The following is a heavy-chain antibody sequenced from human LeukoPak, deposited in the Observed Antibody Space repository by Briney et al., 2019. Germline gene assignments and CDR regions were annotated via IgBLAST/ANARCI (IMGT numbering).Heavy chain of an antibody. CDR3: ARDPSSDYTNTGFDY. D-gene: IGHD6-25*01. V-gene: IGHV1-69*05. J-gene: IGHJ4*02. CDR1: GGTFSSYA. Sequence: SVKVSCKASGGTFSSYAISWVRQAPGQGLEWMGRIIPIFGTANYAQKFQGRVAITTDESTSTAYMELSSLRSEDTAVYYCARDPSSDYTNTGFDYWGQGTLVTVSS. CDR2: IIPIFGTA.